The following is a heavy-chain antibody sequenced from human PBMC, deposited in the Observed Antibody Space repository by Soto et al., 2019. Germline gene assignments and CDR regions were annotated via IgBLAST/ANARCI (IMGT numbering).Heavy chain of an antibody. Sequence: SETLSLTCTVSGGSVSSSSYYWSWIRQPPGKGLEWIGYMYYSGSTNCSPSLKSRVTISVDTSKNQSSLQLSSLTAADTAVYYCAAEYYDSSSAWYFHYWGQGTLVTVSS. CDR2: MYYSGST. CDR1: GGSVSSSSYY. D-gene: IGHD3-22*01. CDR3: AAEYYDSSSAWYFHY. V-gene: IGHV4-61*01. J-gene: IGHJ4*02.